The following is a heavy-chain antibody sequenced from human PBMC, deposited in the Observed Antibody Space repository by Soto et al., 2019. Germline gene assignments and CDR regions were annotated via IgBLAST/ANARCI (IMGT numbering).Heavy chain of an antibody. CDR3: ARDYPYSSGWYYYYYGMDV. Sequence: SETLSLTCTVSGGSISSYYWSWIRQPPGKGLEWIGYIYYSGSTNYNPSLKSRVTISVDTSKNQFSLKLSSVTGADTAVYYCARDYPYSSGWYYYYYGMDVWGQGTTVTVSS. V-gene: IGHV4-59*01. CDR2: IYYSGST. CDR1: GGSISSYY. J-gene: IGHJ6*02. D-gene: IGHD6-19*01.